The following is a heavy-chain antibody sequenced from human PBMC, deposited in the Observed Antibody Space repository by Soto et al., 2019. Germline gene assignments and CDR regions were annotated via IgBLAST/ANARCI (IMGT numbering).Heavy chain of an antibody. CDR1: GGSFTGDY. V-gene: IGHV4-4*07. CDR2: VFGNGGGSP. D-gene: IGHD3-22*01. Sequence: QVQLQESGPGLVKPSETLSLTCSVSGGSFTGDYWSWIRQPAGKGLEWIGRVFGNGGGSPIYNPSLKSRVTMSVDTSKTQFYLKLTSVNAADTAVYYCARDLPHYDRRRPPTGAFEDWGQGVLVSVSS. J-gene: IGHJ4*02. CDR3: ARDLPHYDRRRPPTGAFED.